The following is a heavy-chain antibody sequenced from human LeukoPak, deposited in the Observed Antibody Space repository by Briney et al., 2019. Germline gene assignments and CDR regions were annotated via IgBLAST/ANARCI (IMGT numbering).Heavy chain of an antibody. CDR3: AKDRYCSSTSCLPYYYYYYMDV. D-gene: IGHD2-2*01. CDR2: IRYDGSNK. CDR1: GFTFSSYG. V-gene: IGHV3-30*02. Sequence: GGSLRLSCAASGFTFSSYGMHWVRQAPGKGLEWVAFIRYDGSNKYYADSVKGRFTISRDNSKNTLYLQMNSLRAEDTAVYYCAKDRYCSSTSCLPYYYYYYMDVWGKGTTVTISS. J-gene: IGHJ6*03.